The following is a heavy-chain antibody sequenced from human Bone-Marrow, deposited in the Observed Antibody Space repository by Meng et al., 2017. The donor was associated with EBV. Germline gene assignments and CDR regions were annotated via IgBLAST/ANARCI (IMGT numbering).Heavy chain of an antibody. CDR3: ARDGVLWFRELFN. J-gene: IGHJ4*02. Sequence: VQWVQSGAEGKKLGASVTGSCKASGYTFTSYGISWVRQAPGQGLEWMGWISAYNGNTNYAQKLQGRVTMTTDTSTSTAYMELRSLRSDDTAVYYCARDGVLWFRELFNWGQGTLVTVSS. CDR2: ISAYNGNT. D-gene: IGHD3-10*01. V-gene: IGHV1-18*01. CDR1: GYTFTSYG.